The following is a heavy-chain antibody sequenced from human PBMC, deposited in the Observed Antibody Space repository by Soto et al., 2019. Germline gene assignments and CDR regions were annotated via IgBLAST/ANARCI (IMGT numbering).Heavy chain of an antibody. D-gene: IGHD4-17*01. V-gene: IGHV4-31*03. Sequence: TLSLTCTVSCGSISSGGYYWSWIRQHPGKGLEWIGYIYYSGSTYYNPSLKSRVTISVDTSKNQFSLKLSSVTAADTAVYYCARVTVSNGDSFDYWGQGTLVTVSS. CDR3: ARVTVSNGDSFDY. J-gene: IGHJ4*02. CDR2: IYYSGST. CDR1: CGSISSGGYY.